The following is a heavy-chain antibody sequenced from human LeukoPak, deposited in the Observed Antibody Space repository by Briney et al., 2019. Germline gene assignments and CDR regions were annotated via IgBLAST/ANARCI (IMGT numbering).Heavy chain of an antibody. Sequence: GSLRLSCAASGFTVSSNYMSWIRQPPGKGLEWIGEINHSGSTNYNPSLKSRVTISVDTSKNQFSLKLSSVTAADTAVYYCARAPRSGDYVWGSYRYPSYFDYWGQGTLVTVSS. CDR1: GFTVSSNY. CDR2: INHSGST. CDR3: ARAPRSGDYVWGSYRYPSYFDY. D-gene: IGHD3-16*02. V-gene: IGHV4-34*01. J-gene: IGHJ4*02.